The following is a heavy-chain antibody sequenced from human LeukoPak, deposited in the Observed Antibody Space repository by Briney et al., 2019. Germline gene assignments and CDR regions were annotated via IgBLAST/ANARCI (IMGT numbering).Heavy chain of an antibody. J-gene: IGHJ2*01. CDR2: IYYSGST. D-gene: IGHD3-9*01. Sequence: PETLSLTCTVSGGSISSYYWSWIRQPPGKGLERFGRIYYSGSTYYNPSLKSRVTVSVDTSRNQFSLKLSSVTAADTAVYYCARDVRVDYDILTGYYTDWYFDLWGRGTLVTVSS. CDR3: ARDVRVDYDILTGYYTDWYFDL. V-gene: IGHV4-59*01. CDR1: GGSISSYY.